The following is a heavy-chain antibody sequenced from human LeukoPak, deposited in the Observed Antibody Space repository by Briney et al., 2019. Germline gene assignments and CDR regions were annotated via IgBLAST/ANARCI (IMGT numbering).Heavy chain of an antibody. Sequence: GGSLRLSCAASGFTFSSYGMHWVRQAPGKGLEWVAVISYDGSNKYYADSVKGRFTISRDSSKNTLYLQMNSLRAEDTAVYYCARDDMWSPLSFDYWGQGTLVTVSS. J-gene: IGHJ4*02. CDR1: GFTFSSYG. CDR2: ISYDGSNK. V-gene: IGHV3-30*03. CDR3: ARDDMWSPLSFDY. D-gene: IGHD2-15*01.